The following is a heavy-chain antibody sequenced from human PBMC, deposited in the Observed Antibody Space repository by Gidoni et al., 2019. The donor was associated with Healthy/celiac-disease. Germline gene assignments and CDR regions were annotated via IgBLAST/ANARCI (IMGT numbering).Heavy chain of an antibody. J-gene: IGHJ4*02. V-gene: IGHV4-34*01. CDR2: SNHSGST. CDR1: GGSFSGYY. Sequence: QVQLQQWGAGLLKPSVTLSLTCAVSGGSFSGYYSCWTRQPPGKGLEWIGKSNHSGSTNYNPSLKSRVTISVDTSKNQFSLKLSSVTAADTAVYYCARGVYYYDSSGYLDYWGQGTLVTVSS. CDR3: ARGVYYYDSSGYLDY. D-gene: IGHD3-22*01.